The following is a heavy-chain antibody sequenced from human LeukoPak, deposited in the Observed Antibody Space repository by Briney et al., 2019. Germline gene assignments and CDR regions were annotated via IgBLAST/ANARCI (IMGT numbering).Heavy chain of an antibody. D-gene: IGHD5-12*01. CDR3: ARAHIVATYDAFDI. J-gene: IGHJ3*02. CDR2: ISSSSSYI. CDR1: GFTFSSYS. V-gene: IGHV3-21*01. Sequence: GGSLRLSCAASGFTFSSYSMNWVRQAPGKGLEWVSSISSSSSYIYYADSVKGRFTISRDNATNSLYLQMNSLRAEDTAVYYCARAHIVATYDAFDIWGQGTMVTVSS.